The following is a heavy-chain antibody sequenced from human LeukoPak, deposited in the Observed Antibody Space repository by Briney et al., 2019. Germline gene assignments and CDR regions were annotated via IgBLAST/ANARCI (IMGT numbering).Heavy chain of an antibody. J-gene: IGHJ4*02. Sequence: GGSLRLSCAASGFTFSSYSMNWVRQAPGKGLEWVSSISSSSSYIYYADSVKGRFTISRDNAKNPLYLQMNSLRAEDTAVYYCARAAGEMATIRYWGQGTLVTVSS. V-gene: IGHV3-21*01. CDR3: ARAAGEMATIRY. CDR2: ISSSSSYI. CDR1: GFTFSSYS. D-gene: IGHD5-24*01.